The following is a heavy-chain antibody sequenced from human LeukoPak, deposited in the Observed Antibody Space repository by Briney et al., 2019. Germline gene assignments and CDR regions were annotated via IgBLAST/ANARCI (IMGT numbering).Heavy chain of an antibody. CDR2: LNPNSGDT. Sequence: ASVKVSCKASGCTFIGYYIHWVRQAPGQGLEWMGWLNPNSGDTNYAQKFQGRVTMTRDTSISTAYMELSSLRSDDTAVYYCASPGGHDYIDYWGQGTLVTVSS. J-gene: IGHJ4*02. CDR3: ASPGGHDYIDY. D-gene: IGHD3-16*01. CDR1: GCTFIGYY. V-gene: IGHV1-2*02.